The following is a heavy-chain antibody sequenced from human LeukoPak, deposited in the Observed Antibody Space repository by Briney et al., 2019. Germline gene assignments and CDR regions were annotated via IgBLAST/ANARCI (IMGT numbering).Heavy chain of an antibody. D-gene: IGHD4-17*01. CDR3: ARDGSPNYGDYLDY. CDR2: IWYDGSNK. J-gene: IGHJ4*02. V-gene: IGHV3-33*01. CDR1: GFTFSSYG. Sequence: GRSLRLSCAAPGFTFSSYGMHWVRQAPGKGLEWVAVIWYDGSNKYYADSVKGRFTISRDNSKNTLYLQMNSLRAEDTAVYYCARDGSPNYGDYLDYWGQGTLVTVSS.